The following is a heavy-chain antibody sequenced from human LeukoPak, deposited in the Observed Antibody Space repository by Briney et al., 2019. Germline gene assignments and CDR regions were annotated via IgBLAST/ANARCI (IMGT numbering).Heavy chain of an antibody. V-gene: IGHV4-59*01. D-gene: IGHD6-19*01. CDR2: IYYSGST. CDR1: GGSISSYY. Sequence: SETLSLTCTVSGGSISSYYWSWIRQPPGKGLEWIGYIYYSGSTNYNPSLKSRVTISVDTSKNQFSLKLSSVTAADTAVYYCARGGYSSGWYRRFDYWGQGTLVTVSS. CDR3: ARGGYSSGWYRRFDY. J-gene: IGHJ4*02.